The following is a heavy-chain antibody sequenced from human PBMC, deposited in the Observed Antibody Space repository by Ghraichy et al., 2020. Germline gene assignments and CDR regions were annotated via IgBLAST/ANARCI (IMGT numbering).Heavy chain of an antibody. D-gene: IGHD3-3*01. J-gene: IGHJ4*02. V-gene: IGHV1-58*01. CDR2: IVVGSGKT. Sequence: SVKVSCKASGFTFTSSAVQWVRQARGQRLEWIGWIVVGSGKTNYAQKFQERVTITRDMSTSTAYMELSSLRSEDTAVYYCAAATYYDFWSGYSEFDYWGQGTLVTVSS. CDR1: GFTFTSSA. CDR3: AAATYYDFWSGYSEFDY.